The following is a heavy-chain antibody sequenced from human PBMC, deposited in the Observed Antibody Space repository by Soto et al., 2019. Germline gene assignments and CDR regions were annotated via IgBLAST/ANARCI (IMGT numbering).Heavy chain of an antibody. D-gene: IGHD6-13*01. J-gene: IGHJ6*02. CDR1: GFTFSSYA. Sequence: GGSLRLSCAASGFTFSSYAMSWVRQAPGKGLEWVSAISGSGGSTYYADSVKGRFTISRDNSKNTLYLQMNSLRAEDTAVYYCAKEFLAAAGPTLDYYYYYGMDVWGQGTTVTVSS. CDR2: ISGSGGST. V-gene: IGHV3-23*01. CDR3: AKEFLAAAGPTLDYYYYYGMDV.